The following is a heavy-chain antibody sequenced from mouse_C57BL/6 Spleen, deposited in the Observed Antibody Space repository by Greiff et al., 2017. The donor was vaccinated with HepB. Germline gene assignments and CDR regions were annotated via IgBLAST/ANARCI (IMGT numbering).Heavy chain of an antibody. CDR3: ARRESYDYGSSYGAMDY. V-gene: IGHV1-69*01. Sequence: QVQLQQPGAELVMPGASVKLSCKASGYTFTSYWMHWVKQRPGQGLEWIGEIDPSDSYTNYNQKFKGKSTLTVDKSSSTAYMQLSSLTSEDSAVYYCARRESYDYGSSYGAMDYWGQGTSVTVSS. D-gene: IGHD1-1*01. CDR1: GYTFTSYW. CDR2: IDPSDSYT. J-gene: IGHJ4*01.